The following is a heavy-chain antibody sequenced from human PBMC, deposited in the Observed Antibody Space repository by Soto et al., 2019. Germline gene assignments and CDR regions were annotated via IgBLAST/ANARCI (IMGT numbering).Heavy chain of an antibody. CDR2: ISAYNGNT. Sequence: ASVKVSCKASGYTFTSYGISWERQAPGQGLEWMGWISAYNGNTNYAQKLQGRVTMTTDTSTSTAYMELRSLRSDDTAVYYCARDPGYSGYDSEIAYCGGDCYSVYFDYWGQGTLVTVSS. V-gene: IGHV1-18*01. CDR3: ARDPGYSGYDSEIAYCGGDCYSVYFDY. D-gene: IGHD2-21*02. CDR1: GYTFTSYG. J-gene: IGHJ4*02.